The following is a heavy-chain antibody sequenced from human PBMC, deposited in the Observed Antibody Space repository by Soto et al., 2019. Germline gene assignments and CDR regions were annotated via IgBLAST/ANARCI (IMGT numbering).Heavy chain of an antibody. CDR3: AHRKFEYSSSSGGSGGAFDI. V-gene: IGHV2-5*01. D-gene: IGHD6-6*01. Sequence: QITLKESGPTLVKPTQTLTLTCTFSGFSLSTSGVGVGWIRQPPGKALEWLALIYWNDDKRYSPSLKSRLTITKDTSKNQVVLTMTNMDPVDTATYYCAHRKFEYSSSSGGSGGAFDIWGQGTMVTVSS. CDR2: IYWNDDK. CDR1: GFSLSTSGVG. J-gene: IGHJ3*02.